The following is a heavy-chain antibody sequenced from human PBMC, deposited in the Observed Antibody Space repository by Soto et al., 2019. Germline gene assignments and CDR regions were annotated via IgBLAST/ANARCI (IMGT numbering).Heavy chain of an antibody. Sequence: GGSLRLSCAASGFTFSSYWMHWVRQAPGKGLVWVSRVNSDGSTTTYADSVKGRFTISRDNAKNTLYLQMNSLRAEDTAVYYCAKTVRGYDILTGYYNYFDYWGQGTLVTVSS. J-gene: IGHJ4*02. CDR1: GFTFSSYW. CDR3: AKTVRGYDILTGYYNYFDY. D-gene: IGHD3-9*01. CDR2: VNSDGSTT. V-gene: IGHV3-74*01.